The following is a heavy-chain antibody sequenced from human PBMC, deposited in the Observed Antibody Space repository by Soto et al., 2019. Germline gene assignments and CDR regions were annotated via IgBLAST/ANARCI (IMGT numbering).Heavy chain of an antibody. CDR2: VYYSGGA. D-gene: IGHD2-21*02. CDR1: RGSISGYY. CDR3: TRDGDGRMTTNPYYYYGMDV. Sequence: SETLSLTCTVSRGSISGYYWSWIRQPPGKGLEWIGNVYYSGGAKYNPSVKRRVSISVDTSKNQFSLNLSSVTAADTAVYYCTRDGDGRMTTNPYYYYGMDVWGPGITVTVSS. J-gene: IGHJ6*02. V-gene: IGHV4-59*01.